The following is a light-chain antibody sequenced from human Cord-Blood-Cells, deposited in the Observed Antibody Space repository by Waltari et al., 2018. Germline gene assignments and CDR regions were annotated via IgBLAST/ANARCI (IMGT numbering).Light chain of an antibody. CDR1: QDISNY. J-gene: IGKJ5*01. CDR2: DAS. CDR3: QQYDNLPIT. V-gene: IGKV1-33*01. Sequence: DIQMTQSPSSLSASVGDRVTLPCQASQDISNYLNWYQQKPGKAPKLLIYDASTLETGVPSRFSGSGSGTDFTFTISSLQPEDIATYYCQQYDNLPITFGQGTRLEIK.